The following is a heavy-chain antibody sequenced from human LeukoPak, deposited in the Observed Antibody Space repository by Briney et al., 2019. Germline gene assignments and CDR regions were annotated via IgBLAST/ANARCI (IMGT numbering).Heavy chain of an antibody. D-gene: IGHD3-16*01. CDR2: IDTSGITI. Sequence: GGSLRLSCAASGFTFSSYAMSWVRQAPGKGLEWVSYIDTSGITIYYADSVKGRFTISRDNAKNSLYLQMNSLRAEDTAVYYCARDVITYYYMDVWGKGTTVTISS. CDR3: ARDVITYYYMDV. CDR1: GFTFSSYA. J-gene: IGHJ6*03. V-gene: IGHV3-48*03.